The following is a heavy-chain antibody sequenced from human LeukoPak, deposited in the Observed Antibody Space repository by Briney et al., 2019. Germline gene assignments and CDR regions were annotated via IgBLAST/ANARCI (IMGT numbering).Heavy chain of an antibody. CDR3: ARDRGITGTIWYFDL. D-gene: IGHD1-7*01. V-gene: IGHV3-53*01. CDR2: IYSGGST. CDR1: GFTVSHNY. Sequence: PGGSLRLSCAASGFTVSHNYMTWVRQAPGKGLEWVSIIYSGGSTYYADSVKGRFTISRDNAKNSLFLQMNSLRAEDTAVYYCARDRGITGTIWYFDLWGRGTLVTVSS. J-gene: IGHJ2*01.